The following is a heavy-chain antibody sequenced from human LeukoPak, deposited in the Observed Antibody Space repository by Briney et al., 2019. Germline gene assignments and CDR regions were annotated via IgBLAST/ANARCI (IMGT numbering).Heavy chain of an antibody. D-gene: IGHD6-6*01. V-gene: IGHV4-39*07. CDR3: ARDSKYSSSSYYYYYMDV. CDR2: IYYSGST. Sequence: SETLSLTCTVSGGSISSRSYYWGWIRQPPGKGLEWIGIIYYSGSTYSNPSLKSRVTISVDTSKNQFSLKLSSVTAADTAVYYCARDSKYSSSSYYYYYMDVWGKGTTVTVSS. J-gene: IGHJ6*03. CDR1: GGSISSRSYY.